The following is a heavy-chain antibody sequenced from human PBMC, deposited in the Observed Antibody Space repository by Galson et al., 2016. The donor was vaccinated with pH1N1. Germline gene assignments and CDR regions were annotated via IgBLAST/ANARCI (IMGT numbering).Heavy chain of an antibody. D-gene: IGHD3-22*01. V-gene: IGHV4-59*01. CDR1: GGSIGANY. CDR3: AREWRYYDSSGFPINDAFDI. CDR2: IYYSGNT. J-gene: IGHJ3*02. Sequence: SETLSLTCTVSGGSIGANYWSWIRQSPGGGLEWIGYIYYSGNTKYNPSLKGRVIISVDTSKNQFYLKLCSVTAADTAVYYCAREWRYYDSSGFPINDAFDIWGQGTVVTVSS.